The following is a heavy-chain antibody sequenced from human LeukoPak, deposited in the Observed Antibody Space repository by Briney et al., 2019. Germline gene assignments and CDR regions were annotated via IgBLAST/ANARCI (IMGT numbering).Heavy chain of an antibody. V-gene: IGHV4-34*01. J-gene: IGHJ3*02. CDR1: GGSFSGYY. D-gene: IGHD3-10*01. Sequence: PSETLSLTCAVYGGSFSGYYWSWIRQPPGKGLEWIGEINHSGSTNYNPSPKSRVTISVDTSKNQFSLKLSSVTAADTAVCYCARVRNYYGSGRFSPRAFDIWGQGTMVTVSS. CDR3: ARVRNYYGSGRFSPRAFDI. CDR2: INHSGST.